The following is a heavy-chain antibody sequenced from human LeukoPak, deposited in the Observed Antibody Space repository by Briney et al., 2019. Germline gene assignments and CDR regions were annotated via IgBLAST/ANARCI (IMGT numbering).Heavy chain of an antibody. CDR2: INPNSGGT. Sequence: GASVKVSCKASGYTFTGYYMHWVRQAPGQGLEWMGLINPNSGGTNYAQKFQGRVTMTRDTSISTAYMELSRLRSDDTAVYYCARDAYCSSTSCYIPWGQGTLVTVSS. CDR3: ARDAYCSSTSCYIP. J-gene: IGHJ5*02. CDR1: GYTFTGYY. D-gene: IGHD2-2*02. V-gene: IGHV1-2*02.